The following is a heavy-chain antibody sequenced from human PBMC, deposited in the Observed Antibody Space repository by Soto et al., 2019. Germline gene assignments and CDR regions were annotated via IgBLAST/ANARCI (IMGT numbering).Heavy chain of an antibody. Sequence: GGSLRLSCAASGFTFSSYWMSWVRQAPGKGLEWVANIKQDGSEKNYVDSVKGRFTLSRDNARKSVFLKMNSLRGEDKAVYYCARERTIGTPDGLHFSGQGTTVSVSS. CDR1: GFTFSSYW. D-gene: IGHD1-1*01. CDR3: ARERTIGTPDGLHF. CDR2: IKQDGSEK. V-gene: IGHV3-7*03. J-gene: IGHJ6*02.